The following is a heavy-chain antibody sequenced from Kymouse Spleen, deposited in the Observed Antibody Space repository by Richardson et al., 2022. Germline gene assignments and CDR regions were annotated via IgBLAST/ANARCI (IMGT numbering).Heavy chain of an antibody. CDR2: INHSGST. CDR1: GGSFSGYY. V-gene: IGHV4-34*01. CDR3: ARDRQLWFDY. J-gene: IGHJ4*02. D-gene: IGHD5-18,IGHD5-18*01. Sequence: QVQLQQWGAGLLKPSETLSLTCAVYGGSFSGYYWSWIRQPPGKGLEWIGEINHSGSTNYNPSLKSRVTISVDTSKNQFSLKLSSVTAADTAVYYCARDRQLWFDYWGQGTLVTVSS.